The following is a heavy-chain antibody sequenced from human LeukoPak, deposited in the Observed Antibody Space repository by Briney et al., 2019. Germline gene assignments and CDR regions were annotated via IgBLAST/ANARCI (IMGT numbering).Heavy chain of an antibody. V-gene: IGHV3-23*01. Sequence: GGTLRLSCAASGFTFSSYGMSWVRQAPGKGLEWVSAINDSGGSTYYADSVKGRFTISRDNSKNTLYLQMNSLRAEDTAVYYCAKGPRALEHSTHFFDYWGQGTLVTVSS. D-gene: IGHD1/OR15-1a*01. CDR3: AKGPRALEHSTHFFDY. J-gene: IGHJ4*02. CDR2: INDSGGST. CDR1: GFTFSSYG.